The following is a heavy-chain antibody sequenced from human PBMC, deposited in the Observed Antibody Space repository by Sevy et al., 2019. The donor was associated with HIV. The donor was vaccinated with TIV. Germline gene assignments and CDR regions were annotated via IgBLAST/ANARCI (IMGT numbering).Heavy chain of an antibody. V-gene: IGHV4-61*01. CDR1: GGSVSSGSYY. J-gene: IGHJ4*02. Sequence: SETLSLTCTVSGGSVSSGSYYWSWIRQPPGKGLEWIGYIYYSGSTNYNPSLKSRVTISVDTSKNQFSLKLSSVTAADTAVYYCARDFIAAAGTFDYWGQGTLVTVSS. CDR2: IYYSGST. CDR3: ARDFIAAAGTFDY. D-gene: IGHD6-13*01.